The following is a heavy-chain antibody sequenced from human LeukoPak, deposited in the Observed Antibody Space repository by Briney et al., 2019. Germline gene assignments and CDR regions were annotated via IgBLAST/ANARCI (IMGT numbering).Heavy chain of an antibody. CDR1: GYTFTYRY. CDR3: ARWSGHTDAFDI. CDR2: ITPFNGNT. V-gene: IGHV1-45*02. Sequence: SVKVSCKASGYTFTYRYLHWVRQAPGQALEWMGWITPFNGNTNYAQKFQDRVTITRDRSMSTAYMELSSLRSEDTATYYCARWSGHTDAFDIWGQGTMVTVSS. J-gene: IGHJ3*02. D-gene: IGHD3-3*01.